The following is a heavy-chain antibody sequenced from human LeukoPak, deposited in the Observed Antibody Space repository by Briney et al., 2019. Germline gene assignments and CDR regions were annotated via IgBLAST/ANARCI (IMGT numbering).Heavy chain of an antibody. CDR3: ARVYGDYDRGYSDY. CDR1: GFTFSSYA. D-gene: IGHD4-17*01. CDR2: ISGSGGST. J-gene: IGHJ4*02. V-gene: IGHV3-23*01. Sequence: GGSLRLSCAASGFTFSSYAMSWVRQAPGKGLEWVSAISGSGGSTYYADSVKGRFTISRDNSKNTLYLQMNSLRAEDTAVYYCARVYGDYDRGYSDYWGQGTLVTVSS.